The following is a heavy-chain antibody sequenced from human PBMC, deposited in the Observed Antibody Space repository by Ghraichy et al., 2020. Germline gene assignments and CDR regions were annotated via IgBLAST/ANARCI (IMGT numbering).Heavy chain of an antibody. J-gene: IGHJ3*02. CDR2: ISSSSSYT. CDR1: GFTFSDYY. D-gene: IGHD1-26*01. V-gene: IGHV3-11*06. CDR3: ARPSEGNWDPDAFDI. Sequence: LSLTCAASGFTFSDYYMSWIRQAPGKGLEWVSYISSSSSYTNYADSVKGRFTISRDNAKNSLYLQMNSLRAEDTAVYYCARPSEGNWDPDAFDIWGQGTMVTVSS.